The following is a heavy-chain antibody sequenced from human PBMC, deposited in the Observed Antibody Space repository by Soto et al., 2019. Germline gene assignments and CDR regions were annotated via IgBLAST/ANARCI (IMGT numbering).Heavy chain of an antibody. CDR2: ISYSGST. CDR3: ARTVYTSSSSQFDL. D-gene: IGHD6-13*01. Sequence: QVQLQESGPGLVKPSQTLSLTCTVSGGSISSGGYYWSWIRPHPGKGLEWIGYISYSGSTYCNPSLKSRITISVDTSKNQSSLKLSSVTAADTAVYYCARTVYTSSSSQFDLWGRGTLVTVSS. J-gene: IGHJ2*01. CDR1: GGSISSGGYY. V-gene: IGHV4-31*03.